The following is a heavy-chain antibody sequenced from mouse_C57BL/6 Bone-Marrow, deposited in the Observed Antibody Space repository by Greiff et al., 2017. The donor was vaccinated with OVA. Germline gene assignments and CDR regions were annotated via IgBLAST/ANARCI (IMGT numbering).Heavy chain of an antibody. CDR3: ARETDLYYFDY. CDR2: IDPSDSYS. J-gene: IGHJ2*01. V-gene: IGHV1-69*01. D-gene: IGHD2-4*01. Sequence: QVQLQQPGAELVMPGASVKLSCKASGYTFTSYWMHWVKQRPGQGLEWIGEIDPSDSYSKSNQKFKGKSTLTVDKASSTAYMQLSSLTSEDSAVYYCARETDLYYFDYWGQGTTLTVSS. CDR1: GYTFTSYW.